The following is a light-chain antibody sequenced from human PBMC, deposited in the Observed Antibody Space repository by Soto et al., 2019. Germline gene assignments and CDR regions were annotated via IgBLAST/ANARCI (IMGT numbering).Light chain of an antibody. V-gene: IGKV2-28*01. CDR2: FGS. J-gene: IGKJ4*01. CDR1: QSLLHSNGNNY. Sequence: DIVMTQSPLSLSVTPGEPASISCRSSQSLLHSNGNNYLDWYLQKPGQSPHLLIYFGSNRASGVPGQFSCSGSGKKFTMKISKVEGAGVGGYYCMQARQTPLTFGGGTKVEIK. CDR3: MQARQTPLT.